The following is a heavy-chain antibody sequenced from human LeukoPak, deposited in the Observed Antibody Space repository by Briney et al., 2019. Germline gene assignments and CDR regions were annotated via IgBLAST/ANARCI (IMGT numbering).Heavy chain of an antibody. CDR3: ARGSGYSYGIFDY. Sequence: GASVKVSCKASGGTLSSYAISWVRQAPGQGLEWMGRIIPILGIANYAQKFQRRVTITADKSTSTAYMELSSLRSEDTAVYYCARGSGYSYGIFDYWGQGTLVTVSS. CDR2: IIPILGIA. J-gene: IGHJ4*02. CDR1: GGTLSSYA. D-gene: IGHD5-18*01. V-gene: IGHV1-69*04.